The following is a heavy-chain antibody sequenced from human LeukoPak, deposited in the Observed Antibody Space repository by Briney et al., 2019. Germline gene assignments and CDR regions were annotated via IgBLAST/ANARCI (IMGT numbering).Heavy chain of an antibody. CDR1: GYMFTTYW. J-gene: IGHJ4*02. D-gene: IGHD3-10*01. V-gene: IGHV5-51*01. CDR2: IYPGDSDT. CDR3: ARQYYYGSGSYPAFDY. Sequence: GESLKISCNGSGYMFTTYWIGWVRQMPGKGLECMGIIYPGDSDTRYSPSFQGQVTISADKSISTAYLQWSSLKASDTAMYYCARQYYYGSGSYPAFDYWGQGTLVTVSS.